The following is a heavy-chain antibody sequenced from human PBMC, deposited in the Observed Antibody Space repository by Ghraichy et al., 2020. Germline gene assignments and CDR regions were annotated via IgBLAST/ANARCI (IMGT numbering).Heavy chain of an antibody. CDR3: AKDKETGGYSYGIRRYYFDY. CDR2: ISGSGGST. Sequence: GGSLRLSCAASGFTFSSYAMSWVRQAPGKGLEWVSAISGSGGSTYYADSVKGRFTISRDNSKNTLYLQMNSLRAEDTAVYYCAKDKETGGYSYGIRRYYFDYWGQGTLVTVSS. D-gene: IGHD5-18*01. V-gene: IGHV3-23*01. CDR1: GFTFSSYA. J-gene: IGHJ4*02.